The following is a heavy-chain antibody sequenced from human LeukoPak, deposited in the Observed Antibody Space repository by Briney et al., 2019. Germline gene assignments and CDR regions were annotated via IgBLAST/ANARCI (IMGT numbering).Heavy chain of an antibody. CDR3: ARAAQSSSWYSDAFDI. CDR1: GFTFSSYW. V-gene: IGHV3-7*01. Sequence: GGSLRLSCAASGFTFSSYWMSWVRQAPGKGLEWVANIKQDGSEKYYVDSVKGRFTISRDNAKNSLYLQMNSLRAEDTAVYYCARAAQSSSWYSDAFDIWGQGTMVTVSS. J-gene: IGHJ3*02. CDR2: IKQDGSEK. D-gene: IGHD6-13*01.